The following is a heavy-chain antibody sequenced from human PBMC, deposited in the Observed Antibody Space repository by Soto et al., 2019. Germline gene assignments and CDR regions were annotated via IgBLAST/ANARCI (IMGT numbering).Heavy chain of an antibody. CDR1: GFIFDDFA. V-gene: IGHV3-9*01. J-gene: IGHJ4*02. CDR3: ARDTDSDTWNDPFDY. CDR2: ISWNSGST. D-gene: IGHD1-1*01. Sequence: DVQLVESGGGLVQPGRSLRLSCAASGFIFDDFAMHWVRQARGKGLEWVSGISWNSGSTDYAASVKGRFIISRDNARNSLYLQMNSLRPEDTALYYCARDTDSDTWNDPFDYWGQGALVIVS.